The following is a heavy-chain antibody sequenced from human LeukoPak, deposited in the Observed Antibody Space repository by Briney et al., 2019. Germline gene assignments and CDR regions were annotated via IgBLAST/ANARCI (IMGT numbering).Heavy chain of an antibody. Sequence: PGGSLRLSCVASGFTFSGYGMHWVRQAPGKGLEGVAVISYDGSNKYYADSVKGRFTISRDNSKNTLYLQMNSLRAEDTAAYYCARGRVAGPFIPNYFDYWGQGTLVTVSS. CDR3: ARGRVAGPFIPNYFDY. CDR1: GFTFSGYG. D-gene: IGHD6-19*01. V-gene: IGHV3-30*03. CDR2: ISYDGSNK. J-gene: IGHJ4*02.